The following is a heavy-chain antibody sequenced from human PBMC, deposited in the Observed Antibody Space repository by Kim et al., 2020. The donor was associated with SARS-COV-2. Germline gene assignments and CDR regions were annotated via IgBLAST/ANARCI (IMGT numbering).Heavy chain of an antibody. Sequence: SETLSLTCTVSGGSISSYYWSWIRQPPGKGLEWIGYIYYSGSTNYNPSLKSRVTISVDTSKNQFSLKLSSVTAADTAVYYCARAYYDFWSGYRHDAFDIWGQGTMVTVSS. CDR2: IYYSGST. V-gene: IGHV4-59*13. D-gene: IGHD3-3*01. CDR3: ARAYYDFWSGYRHDAFDI. J-gene: IGHJ3*02. CDR1: GGSISSYY.